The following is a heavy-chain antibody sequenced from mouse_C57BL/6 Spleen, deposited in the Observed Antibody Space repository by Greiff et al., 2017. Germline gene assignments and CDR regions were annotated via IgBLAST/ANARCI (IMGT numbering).Heavy chain of an antibody. Sequence: QVQLQQPGAELVKPGASVKLSCKASGYTFTSYWMHWVKQRPGQGLEWIGMIHPNSGSTNYNEKFKSKATLTVDKSSSTAYMQLSSLTSEDSAVYYCARGGWDVRYFDYWGQGTTLTVSS. D-gene: IGHD4-1*01. J-gene: IGHJ2*01. CDR2: IHPNSGST. CDR1: GYTFTSYW. CDR3: ARGGWDVRYFDY. V-gene: IGHV1-64*01.